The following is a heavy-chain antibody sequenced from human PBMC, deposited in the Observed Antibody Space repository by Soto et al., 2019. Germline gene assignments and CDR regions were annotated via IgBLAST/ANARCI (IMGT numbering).Heavy chain of an antibody. Sequence: SDTLSLTCTVSGGSIRSYYWGWIRPPQGKVLECIGYIYYSGSTNYNPSLKSRVTISVDTSKNQFSLKLSSVTAADTAVYYCASHYYGSGSYYGPYYYGMDVWGQGTTVT. J-gene: IGHJ6*02. V-gene: IGHV4-59*01. CDR2: IYYSGST. CDR1: GGSIRSYY. CDR3: ASHYYGSGSYYGPYYYGMDV. D-gene: IGHD3-10*01.